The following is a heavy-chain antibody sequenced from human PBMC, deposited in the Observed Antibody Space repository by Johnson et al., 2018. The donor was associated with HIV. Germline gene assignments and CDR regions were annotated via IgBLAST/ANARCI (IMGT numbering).Heavy chain of an antibody. CDR3: AKDIGIAAALGDAFDI. Sequence: EVQLLESGGGVVRPGGSLRLSCVASGFTFDDYGMSWVRQAPGKGLEWVSGINWNGGSTGYADSVKGRFTISRDNSKNTLYLQMNSLRAEDTAVYYCAKDIGIAAALGDAFDIWGQGTIVTVSS. V-gene: IGHV3-20*04. CDR1: GFTFDDYG. D-gene: IGHD6-13*01. CDR2: INWNGGST. J-gene: IGHJ3*02.